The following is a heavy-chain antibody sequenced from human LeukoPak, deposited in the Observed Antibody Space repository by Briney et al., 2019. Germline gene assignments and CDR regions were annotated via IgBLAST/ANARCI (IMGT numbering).Heavy chain of an antibody. V-gene: IGHV3-49*04. Sequence: GGSLRLSCTASGFTFGDYAMSWVRQAPGKGLEWVGFIRSKAYGGTTEYAASAKGRFTISRDDSKSIAYLQMNSLKTEDTAVYYCTRSYSYGYYFDYWGQGTLVTVSS. CDR1: GFTFGDYA. CDR2: IRSKAYGGTT. J-gene: IGHJ4*02. CDR3: TRSYSYGYYFDY. D-gene: IGHD5-18*01.